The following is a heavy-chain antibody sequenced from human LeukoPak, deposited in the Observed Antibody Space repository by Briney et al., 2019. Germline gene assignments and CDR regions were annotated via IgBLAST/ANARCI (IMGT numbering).Heavy chain of an antibody. CDR3: ARQGRATVVMYMDD. Sequence: SETLSLTCTVSGGSMSSSNDNWGWIRQPPGKGLEWIGSIYYTGITYYNPSVMSRVTMSVDTSKNQFSLRLSSVTAADTAMYYCARQGRATVVMYMDDWGKGTTVTVSS. J-gene: IGHJ6*03. CDR2: IYYTGIT. D-gene: IGHD4-23*01. CDR1: GGSMSSSNDN. V-gene: IGHV4-39*01.